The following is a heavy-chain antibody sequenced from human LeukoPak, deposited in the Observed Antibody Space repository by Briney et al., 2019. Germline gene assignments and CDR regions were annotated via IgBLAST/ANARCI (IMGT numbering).Heavy chain of an antibody. Sequence: SGTLSLTCTVSGASISPYYWNWIRQPAGKGLEWIGRFYPSGSSYYNPALKNGVSVSVGTSHNQFSLSVTSVTAADTAIYYSARGLSGSLYFDYWGQGILVTVSA. V-gene: IGHV4-4*07. CDR2: FYPSGSS. CDR3: ARGLSGSLYFDY. D-gene: IGHD3-10*01. CDR1: GASISPYY. J-gene: IGHJ4*02.